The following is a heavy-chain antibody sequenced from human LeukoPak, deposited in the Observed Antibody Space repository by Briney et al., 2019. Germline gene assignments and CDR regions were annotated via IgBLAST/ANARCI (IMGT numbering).Heavy chain of an antibody. Sequence: GGSLRLSCAASGFTFSSHGMHWVRQAPGNGLEWVAVIWYDGSNKYYADSVKGRFTISRDNSKNTLYLQMNSLRAEDTAVYYCARGMATVPWRGLDYWGQGTLVTVSS. V-gene: IGHV3-33*01. CDR2: IWYDGSNK. CDR1: GFTFSSHG. D-gene: IGHD3-3*01. CDR3: ARGMATVPWRGLDY. J-gene: IGHJ4*02.